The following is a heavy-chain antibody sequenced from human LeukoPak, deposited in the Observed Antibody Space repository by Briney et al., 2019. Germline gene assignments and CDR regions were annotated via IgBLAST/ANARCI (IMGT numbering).Heavy chain of an antibody. J-gene: IGHJ6*03. V-gene: IGHV4-61*02. CDR3: ARVSTVTTSLYYYYMDV. D-gene: IGHD4-11*01. CDR1: GGSISSGTYY. Sequence: SETLSLTCTVSGGSISSGTYYWSWLRQPAGKGLEWIGRIYTSGSTSYNPSLKSRVTISVDTSKNQFSLKLSSVTAADTAVYYCARVSTVTTSLYYYYMDVWGKGTTVTVSS. CDR2: IYTSGST.